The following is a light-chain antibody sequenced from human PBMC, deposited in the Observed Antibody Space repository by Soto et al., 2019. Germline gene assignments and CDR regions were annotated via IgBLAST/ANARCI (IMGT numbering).Light chain of an antibody. CDR3: QQHASSPST. V-gene: IGKV3-11*01. CDR2: DAS. Sequence: EIVLTQSPATLSLSPGERATLSCRASQSVSSYLAWYQQKPGQAPGLLIYDASNRATGIPARFSGSGSGTDFTLTINSLEPEDSAVYYCQQHASSPSTFGQGTKVDIK. CDR1: QSVSSY. J-gene: IGKJ1*01.